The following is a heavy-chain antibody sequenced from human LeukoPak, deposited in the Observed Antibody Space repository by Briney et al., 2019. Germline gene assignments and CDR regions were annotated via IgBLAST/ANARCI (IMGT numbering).Heavy chain of an antibody. CDR2: TYYRSKWFS. Sequence: SQTLSLTCAISGDSVSSKSAAWNCVRQFPSRGLEWLGRTYYRSKWFSEYAVSEKSRITINPDTAKNQFSLQLNSVTPDDTAVYYCAGIATKDGRDYWGQGILVTVSS. CDR1: GDSVSSKSAA. D-gene: IGHD5-12*01. J-gene: IGHJ4*02. V-gene: IGHV6-1*01. CDR3: AGIATKDGRDY.